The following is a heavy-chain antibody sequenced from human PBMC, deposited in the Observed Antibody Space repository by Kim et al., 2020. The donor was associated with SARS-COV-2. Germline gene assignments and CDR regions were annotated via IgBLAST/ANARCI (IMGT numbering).Heavy chain of an antibody. CDR2: IYHSGST. J-gene: IGHJ4*02. V-gene: IGHV4-30-2*01. D-gene: IGHD3-3*01. CDR3: ARGSTYYDFWSGYPTPDSYYFDY. Sequence: SETLSLTCAVSGGSISSGGYSWSWIRQPPGKGLEWIGYIYHSGSTYYNPSLKSRVTISVDRSKNQFSLKLSSVTAADTAVYYCARGSTYYDFWSGYPTPDSYYFDYWGQGTLVTVSS. CDR1: GGSISSGGYS.